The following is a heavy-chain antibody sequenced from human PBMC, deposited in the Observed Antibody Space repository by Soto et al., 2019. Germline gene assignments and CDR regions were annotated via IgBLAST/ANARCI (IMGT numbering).Heavy chain of an antibody. D-gene: IGHD3-9*01. J-gene: IGHJ4*02. CDR2: NYYSGST. V-gene: IGHV4-59*08. CDR3: ARLDILTGYYKGFDY. CDR1: GGSISSYY. Sequence: PSETLSLTCTVSGGSISSYYWSWIRQPPGKGLEWIGYNYYSGSTNYNPSHKSRVTISVDTSKNQFSLKLNSVTVADTAVYYFARLDILTGYYKGFDYWGQGTLVTVSS.